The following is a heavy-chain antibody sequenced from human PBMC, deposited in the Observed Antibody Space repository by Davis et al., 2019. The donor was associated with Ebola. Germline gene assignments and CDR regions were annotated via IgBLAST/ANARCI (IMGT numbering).Heavy chain of an antibody. D-gene: IGHD6-19*01. J-gene: IGHJ6*02. V-gene: IGHV3-48*03. CDR3: AREDRIAVAGTLFGGYYYYGMDV. CDR1: GFTFSSYE. CDR2: ISSSGSTI. Sequence: GESLKISCAASGFTFSSYEMNWVRQAPGKGLEWVSYISSSGSTIYYADSVKGRFTISRDNAKNSLYLQMNSLRAEDTAVYYCAREDRIAVAGTLFGGYYYYGMDVWGQGTTVTVSS.